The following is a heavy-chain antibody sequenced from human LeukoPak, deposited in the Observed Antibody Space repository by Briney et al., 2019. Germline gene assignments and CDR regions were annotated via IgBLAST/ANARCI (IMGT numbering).Heavy chain of an antibody. CDR1: GGSFSGYY. J-gene: IGHJ3*02. Sequence: SGTLSLTCAVYGGSFSGYYWSWIRQPPGKGLEWIGYLYYSGSTNYNPSLKSRVTISVDTSKNQFSLKLSSVTAADTAVYYCASDLAVAGTRWGAFDIWGQGTLVTVSS. CDR2: LYYSGST. V-gene: IGHV4-59*01. D-gene: IGHD6-19*01. CDR3: ASDLAVAGTRWGAFDI.